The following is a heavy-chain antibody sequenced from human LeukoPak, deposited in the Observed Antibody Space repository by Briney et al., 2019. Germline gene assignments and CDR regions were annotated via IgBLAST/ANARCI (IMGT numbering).Heavy chain of an antibody. CDR2: IKDDGTEK. CDR1: GFIFNRFW. J-gene: IGHJ4*02. Sequence: GGSLRLSCAASGFIFNRFWMSWVRQAPGKGLQWVAHIKDDGTEKYYLDSVKGRFTIARDDAWNSLYFQMNSLRDEDTAVYYCVRAGWELDYWGQGTPVIVSS. V-gene: IGHV3-7*01. D-gene: IGHD1-26*01. CDR3: VRAGWELDY.